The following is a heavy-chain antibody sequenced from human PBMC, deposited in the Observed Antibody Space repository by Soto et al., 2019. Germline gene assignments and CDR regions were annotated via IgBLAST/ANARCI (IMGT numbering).Heavy chain of an antibody. V-gene: IGHV3-64*01. CDR2: ISNNGVST. J-gene: IGHJ4*02. D-gene: IGHD2-8*01. Sequence: EVQLVESGGGLVQPGGSLRLSCAASEFTFSSYAMHWVRQAPGKGLEYVSAISNNGVSTFYANSVKGRFTISRDNSKNTLYLQMGSLRAEDMAVYYCARDRCTNGVCYAPSDYWGQGTLVTVSS. CDR1: EFTFSSYA. CDR3: ARDRCTNGVCYAPSDY.